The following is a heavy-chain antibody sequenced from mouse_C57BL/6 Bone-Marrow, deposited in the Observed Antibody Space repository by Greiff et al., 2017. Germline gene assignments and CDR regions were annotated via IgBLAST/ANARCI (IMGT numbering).Heavy chain of an antibody. CDR2: IHPNSGSH. Sequence: QVQLQQPGAELVKPGASVKLSCKASGYTFTSYWMHWVKQRPGQGLEWIGMIHPNSGSHKYNEKFKSKATLTVDKSSSTAYMQLSSLTSEDSAVYYCARGGRNRYFDVWGTGTTVTVSS. CDR1: GYTFTSYW. V-gene: IGHV1-64*01. CDR3: ARGGRNRYFDV. D-gene: IGHD3-3*01. J-gene: IGHJ1*03.